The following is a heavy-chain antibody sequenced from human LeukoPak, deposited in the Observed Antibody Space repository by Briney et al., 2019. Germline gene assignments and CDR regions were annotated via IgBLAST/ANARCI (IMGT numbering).Heavy chain of an antibody. D-gene: IGHD3-10*01. J-gene: IGHJ4*02. CDR3: ARVRVRGVNDY. Sequence: SETLSLTCAVYGGSFSGYYWSWIRQPPGKGLEWIGEINHSGSTNYNPSLKSRVTISVDTSKNQFSLKLSSVTAADTAVYYYARVRVRGVNDYWGQGTLVTVSS. V-gene: IGHV4-34*01. CDR2: INHSGST. CDR1: GGSFSGYY.